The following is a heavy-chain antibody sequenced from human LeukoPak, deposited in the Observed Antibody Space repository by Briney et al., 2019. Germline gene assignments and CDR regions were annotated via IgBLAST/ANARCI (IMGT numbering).Heavy chain of an antibody. CDR3: ARGRLGYCSSTSCSPHFDY. CDR1: GFTVSSNY. D-gene: IGHD2-2*01. Sequence: GGSLRLSCAASGFTVSSNYMSWVRQAPGKGLEWVSVIYSGGSTYYADSVRGRFTISRDNSKNTLYLQMNSLRAEDTAVYYCARGRLGYCSSTSCSPHFDYWGQGTLVTVSS. V-gene: IGHV3-53*01. CDR2: IYSGGST. J-gene: IGHJ4*02.